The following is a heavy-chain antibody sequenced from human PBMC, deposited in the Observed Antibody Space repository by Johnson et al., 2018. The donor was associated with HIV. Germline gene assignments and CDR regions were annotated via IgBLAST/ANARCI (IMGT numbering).Heavy chain of an antibody. CDR3: ARDLGPSDDAFDI. Sequence: EVQLLESGGGVVRPGGSLRLSCAASGFTFSSYVLSWVRQAPGKGLAWVSSISGSGGSTYYADSVKGRFTISRDNSKNTLYLQMNSLRAEDTAIYYCARDLGPSDDAFDIWGQGTMVTVSS. V-gene: IGHV3-23*01. CDR2: ISGSGGST. J-gene: IGHJ3*02. CDR1: GFTFSSYV.